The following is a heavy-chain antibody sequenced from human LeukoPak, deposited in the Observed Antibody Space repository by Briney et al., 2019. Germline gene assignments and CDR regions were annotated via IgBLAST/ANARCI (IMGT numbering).Heavy chain of an antibody. CDR1: GFTFSSYW. V-gene: IGHV3-7*04. CDR2: IKQDGSGK. CDR3: ARWVTTPYYGMDV. J-gene: IGHJ6*02. Sequence: GGSLRLSCAASGFTFSSYWMSWVRQAPGKGLEWVANIKQDGSGKYYVESVKGRFTISRDNAKNSLYLQMKSLRAEDTAVYYCARWVTTPYYGMDVWGQGTTGTVSS. D-gene: IGHD4-17*01.